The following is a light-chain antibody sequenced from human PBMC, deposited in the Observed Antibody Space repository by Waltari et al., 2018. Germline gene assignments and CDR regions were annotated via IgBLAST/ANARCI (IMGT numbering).Light chain of an antibody. CDR1: TSDIGTHYH. Sequence: ALTQPASIAGSLGQAITISCTGTTSDIGTHYHVPWYQQHPGRAPTLIIYGVTNRPSGVSSRFSGSKSGNTASLTISGLQAEDEADYYCCSYAVTNTYVFGTGTKVTVL. V-gene: IGLV2-23*02. CDR2: GVT. J-gene: IGLJ1*01. CDR3: CSYAVTNTYV.